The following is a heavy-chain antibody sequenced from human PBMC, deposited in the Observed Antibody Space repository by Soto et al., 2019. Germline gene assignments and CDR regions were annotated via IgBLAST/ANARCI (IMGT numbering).Heavy chain of an antibody. V-gene: IGHV1-8*01. CDR2: MNPNSGNT. D-gene: IGHD6-13*01. J-gene: IGHJ4*02. CDR1: GYTFTSYD. Sequence: QVQLVQSVAEVKKPGDSVKVSCKASGYTFTSYDINWVRQATGQGLEWMGWMNPNSGNTGYAQKFQVRVTMTRNTSISTAYMELSRLNSEDTAVYYCSRGLSSSWRFDYWCQGTLVTVSS. CDR3: SRGLSSSWRFDY.